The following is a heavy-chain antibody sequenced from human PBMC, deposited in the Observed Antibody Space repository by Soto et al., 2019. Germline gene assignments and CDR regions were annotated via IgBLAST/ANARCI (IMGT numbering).Heavy chain of an antibody. V-gene: IGHV4-31*03. D-gene: IGHD7-27*01. CDR2: IYYSGST. CDR3: ARVGTSYARRGLDV. CDR1: GGAIDSGGYY. J-gene: IGHJ6*02. Sequence: LSLTCNVSGGAIDSGGYYWCWIRQHPGKGLEWIGYIYYSGSTYYNPSLKSRVSISIDTSKNQFSLELISVTAADTAVYYCARVGTSYARRGLDVWGQGTTVTVSS.